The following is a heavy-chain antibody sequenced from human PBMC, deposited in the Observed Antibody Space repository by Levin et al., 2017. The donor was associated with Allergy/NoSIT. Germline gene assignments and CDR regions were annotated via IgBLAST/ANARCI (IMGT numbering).Heavy chain of an antibody. Sequence: SQTLSLTCTVSGGSVSSGTYYWSWIRQPPGKGLEWIGYINYRGGTKYNPSLNSRITISVDTSRKGFSLKLTSVTAADTAVYYCARNRIIVSGGNDYYYGMDVWGQGTTVTVSS. V-gene: IGHV4-61*03. D-gene: IGHD5/OR15-5a*01. CDR1: GGSVSSGTYY. CDR3: ARNRIIVSGGNDYYYGMDV. CDR2: INYRGGT. J-gene: IGHJ6*02.